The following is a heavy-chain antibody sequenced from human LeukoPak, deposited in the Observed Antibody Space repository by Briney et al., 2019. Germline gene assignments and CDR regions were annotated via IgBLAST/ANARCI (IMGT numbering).Heavy chain of an antibody. CDR2: INPNSGGT. D-gene: IGHD1-26*01. CDR3: AREPMGATTTLDY. V-gene: IGHV1-2*02. J-gene: IGHJ4*02. Sequence: ASVKVSCKASGYTFTGYYMHWVRQAPGQGLEWMGWINPNSGGTNYAQKFQGRVTMTRDTSISTAYMELSRLRSDDTAVYYCAREPMGATTTLDYWGQGTLVTVSS. CDR1: GYTFTGYY.